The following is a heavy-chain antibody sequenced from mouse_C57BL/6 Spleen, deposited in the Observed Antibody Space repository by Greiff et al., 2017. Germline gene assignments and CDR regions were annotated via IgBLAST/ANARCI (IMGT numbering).Heavy chain of an antibody. D-gene: IGHD2-13*01. J-gene: IGHJ4*01. CDR3: TRVSYGDGVDY. CDR1: GSTFSSYA. V-gene: IGHV5-9-1*02. Sequence: VKLMESGEGLVKPGGSLKLSCAASGSTFSSYAMSWVRQTPEKRLEWVAYISSGGDYIYYADTVKGRFTISRDNARNTLYLQMSSLKSEDTAMYYCTRVSYGDGVDYWGQGTSVTVSS. CDR2: ISSGGDYI.